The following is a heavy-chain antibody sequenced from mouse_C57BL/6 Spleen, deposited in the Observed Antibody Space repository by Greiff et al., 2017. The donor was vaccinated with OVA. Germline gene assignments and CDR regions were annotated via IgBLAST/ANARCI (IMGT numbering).Heavy chain of an antibody. J-gene: IGHJ2*01. Sequence: QQSGAELVKPGASVKISCKASGYAFSSYWMNWVKQRPGKGLEWIGQIYPGDGDTNYNGKFKGKATLTADKSSSTAYMQLSSLTSEDSAVYFCARRDYGSRGDDYWGQGTTLTVSS. CDR2: IYPGDGDT. D-gene: IGHD1-1*01. CDR3: ARRDYGSRGDDY. V-gene: IGHV1-80*01. CDR1: GYAFSSYW.